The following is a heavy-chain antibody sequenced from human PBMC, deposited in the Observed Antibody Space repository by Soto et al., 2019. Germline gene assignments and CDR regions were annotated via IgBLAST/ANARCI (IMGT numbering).Heavy chain of an antibody. CDR2: ISAYNGNT. D-gene: IGHD4-17*01. V-gene: IGHV1-18*01. CDR1: GYTFTSYG. Sequence: QVQLVQSGAEVKKPGASVKVSCKASGYTFTSYGISWVRQAPGQGLEWMGWISAYNGNTNYPQKLQGRVTMTTDTSTSTAYMELRSLRSDDTAVYYCARSADDYGDYGGLDYWGQGTLVTVSS. CDR3: ARSADDYGDYGGLDY. J-gene: IGHJ4*02.